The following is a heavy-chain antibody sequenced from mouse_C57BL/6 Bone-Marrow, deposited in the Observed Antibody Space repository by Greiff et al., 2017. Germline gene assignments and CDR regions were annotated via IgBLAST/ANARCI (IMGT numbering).Heavy chain of an antibody. V-gene: IGHV14-4*01. D-gene: IGHD1-1*01. J-gene: IGHJ1*03. Sequence: VQLQQSGAELVRPGASVKLSCTASGFNIKDDYMHWVKQRPEQGLEWIGWIDPENGDTEYASKFQGKATITADTSSNTAYLQLSSLTSEDTAVYYCTTPYGSSRWWFDVWGTGTTVTVSS. CDR3: TTPYGSSRWWFDV. CDR2: IDPENGDT. CDR1: GFNIKDDY.